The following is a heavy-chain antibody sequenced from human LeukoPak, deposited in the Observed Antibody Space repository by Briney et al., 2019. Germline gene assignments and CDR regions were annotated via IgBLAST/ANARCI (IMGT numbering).Heavy chain of an antibody. CDR3: VKDSGWFHFDS. CDR2: IKEDGSSQ. V-gene: IGHV3-7*03. D-gene: IGHD6-19*01. J-gene: IGHJ4*02. CDR1: GFTFSHSW. Sequence: GGSLRLSCVASGFTFSHSWMTWVRQAPGKGLEWVGHIKEDGSSQNYADSVKGRFTISRDNAKSSLHLQMNGLRAEDTAMCYCVKDSGWFHFDSWGQGTLVTVSS.